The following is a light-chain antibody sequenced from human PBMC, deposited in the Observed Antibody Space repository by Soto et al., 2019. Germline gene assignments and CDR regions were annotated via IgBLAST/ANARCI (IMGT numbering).Light chain of an antibody. J-gene: IGKJ4*01. CDR2: DAS. Sequence: DIQMTQSPSSLSASVGDRVTITCQASQDISNYLNWYQQKPGRAPKLLIYDASSLERGVPPRFSGSGSRTDFTFTISSLQPEDVATYYCQQYDNLPLTFGGGTKVEIK. V-gene: IGKV1-33*01. CDR3: QQYDNLPLT. CDR1: QDISNY.